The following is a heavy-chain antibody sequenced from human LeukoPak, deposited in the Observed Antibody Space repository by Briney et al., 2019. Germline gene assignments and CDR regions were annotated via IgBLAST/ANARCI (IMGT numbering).Heavy chain of an antibody. J-gene: IGHJ4*02. V-gene: IGHV3-21*01. CDR2: ISSSSSYI. Sequence: GSLRLSCAASGFTFSSYSMNWVRQAPGKGLEWVSSISSSSSYIYYADSVKGRFTISRDNAKNSLYLQMNSLRAEDTAVYYCARAPYGSGSYSDYWGQGTLVTVSS. CDR3: ARAPYGSGSYSDY. D-gene: IGHD3-10*01. CDR1: GFTFSSYS.